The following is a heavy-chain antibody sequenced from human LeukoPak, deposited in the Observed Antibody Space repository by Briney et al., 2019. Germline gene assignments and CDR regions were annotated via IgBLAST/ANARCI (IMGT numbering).Heavy chain of an antibody. J-gene: IGHJ6*03. CDR3: ARVQSPSRFFISSYYYYYMDV. V-gene: IGHV1-18*01. Sequence: ASVKVSCKASGYTFSSYGISWVRQAPRQGLGWMGWISAYNGNTNYAQKLQGRVTMTTDTSTSTAYMELRSLRSDDTAVYYCARVQSPSRFFISSYYYYYMDVWGKGTTVTVSS. D-gene: IGHD2/OR15-2a*01. CDR1: GYTFSSYG. CDR2: ISAYNGNT.